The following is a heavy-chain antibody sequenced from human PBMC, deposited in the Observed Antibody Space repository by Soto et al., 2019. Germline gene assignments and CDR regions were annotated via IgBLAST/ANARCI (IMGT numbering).Heavy chain of an antibody. V-gene: IGHV1-46*01. CDR2: INPSGDSP. D-gene: IGHD6-13*01. Sequence: GASVKVSFKASGYTLTSYYMHWLRQAPGQGLEWMGIINPSGDSPIYAQKFQGRFTMIRDTSTSTVYMELSSLRSDDTAVYYCARATGSWHADYWGQGTLVTVSS. CDR1: GYTLTSYY. CDR3: ARATGSWHADY. J-gene: IGHJ4*02.